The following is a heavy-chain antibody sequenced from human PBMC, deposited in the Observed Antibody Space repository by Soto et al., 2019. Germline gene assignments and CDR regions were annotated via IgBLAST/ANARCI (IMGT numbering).Heavy chain of an antibody. CDR1: GFTFSSYS. Sequence: EVQLVESGGGLVQPGGSLRLSCAASGFTFSSYSMSWVRQAPGKGLEWVSNMKQDGIEKYYVDSVKGRFTISRDNAKNSLYLQMNSLRAEYTAVYDGARNPPMTRGNGMDVWGQGTTVNVSS. CDR3: ARNPPMTRGNGMDV. D-gene: IGHD3-10*01. V-gene: IGHV3-7*03. CDR2: MKQDGIEK. J-gene: IGHJ6*02.